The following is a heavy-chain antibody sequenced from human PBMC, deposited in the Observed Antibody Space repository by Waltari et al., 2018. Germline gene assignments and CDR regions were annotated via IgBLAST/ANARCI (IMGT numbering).Heavy chain of an antibody. D-gene: IGHD5-12*01. J-gene: IGHJ4*02. CDR2: INRIGST. Sequence: QVQLQQWGAGLLKPSETLSVTCEVFDDSFSKYYWVWIRQSPGKGLEWIGEINRIGSTNYNPSLKGLVTISLDMSKKQVSLRVSSVTAADTAVYYCAREYSSFEPIFDYWGRGTLVTVSS. CDR3: AREYSSFEPIFDY. V-gene: IGHV4-34*02. CDR1: DDSFSKYY.